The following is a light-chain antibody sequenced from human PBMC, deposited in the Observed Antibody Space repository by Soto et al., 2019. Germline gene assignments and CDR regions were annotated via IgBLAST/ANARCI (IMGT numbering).Light chain of an antibody. CDR3: CSYGGYFWV. CDR2: DVT. V-gene: IGLV2-11*01. J-gene: IGLJ3*02. Sequence: QSALTQPRSVSGSPGQSVTISCTGTSSDVGGYDYVSWFQHHPGKVPKLMIYDVTKRPSGVPDRFSASKSGNTASLTIPGLQAEDEADYYCCSYGGYFWVFGGGTKLTVL. CDR1: SSDVGGYDY.